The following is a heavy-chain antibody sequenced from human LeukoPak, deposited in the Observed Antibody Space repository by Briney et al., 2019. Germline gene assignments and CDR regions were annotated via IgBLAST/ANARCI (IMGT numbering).Heavy chain of an antibody. V-gene: IGHV3-23*01. CDR2: ISGGGSNT. CDR3: AKGLSSSGRRGIDY. Sequence: PGGFLRLSCAASGFTFSTYAMSWVRQAPGKGLEWVSAISGGGSNTYYADSVKGRFTISRDNSKNTLYLQMNSLRAEDTAVYYCAKGLSSSGRRGIDYWGQGTLVTVST. J-gene: IGHJ4*02. CDR1: GFTFSTYA. D-gene: IGHD6-19*01.